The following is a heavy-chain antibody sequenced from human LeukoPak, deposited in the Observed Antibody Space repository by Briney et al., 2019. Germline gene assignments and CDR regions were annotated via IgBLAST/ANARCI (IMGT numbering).Heavy chain of an antibody. CDR3: AREVYSSSRPADAFDI. V-gene: IGHV3-7*01. CDR2: IMQGGSEK. Sequence: GGSLRLSCAASGFTFSSYWMSWVRQAPGKGLEFVANIMQGGSEKNYVDPVKGRFTISRDNAKNSLYLQMNSLRAEDTAVYYCAREVYSSSRPADAFDIWGQGTMVTVSS. D-gene: IGHD6-13*01. J-gene: IGHJ3*02. CDR1: GFTFSSYW.